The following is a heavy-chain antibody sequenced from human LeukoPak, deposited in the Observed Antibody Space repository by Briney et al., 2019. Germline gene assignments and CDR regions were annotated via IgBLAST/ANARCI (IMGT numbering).Heavy chain of an antibody. Sequence: GGSLRLSCAASGFTFSSYGMHWVRQAPGKGLEWVAVISYDGSNKYYADSVKGRFTISRDNSKNTLYLQMNSLRAEDTAVYYCAKELDYGDYQSDYWGQGTLVTVSS. D-gene: IGHD4-17*01. CDR1: GFTFSSYG. J-gene: IGHJ4*02. V-gene: IGHV3-30*18. CDR3: AKELDYGDYQSDY. CDR2: ISYDGSNK.